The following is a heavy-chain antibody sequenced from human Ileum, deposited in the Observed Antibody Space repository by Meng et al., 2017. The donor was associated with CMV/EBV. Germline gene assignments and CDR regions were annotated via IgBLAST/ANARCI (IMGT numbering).Heavy chain of an antibody. CDR1: GCSITSYY. CDR3: AKGTGVTDPFDY. D-gene: IGHD1-14*01. Sequence: QLQLQESGPPLLTPSLTLALSCSISGCSITSYYWSWIRHPAGQGLEWIGRIYVSGSTNYNPSLKSRVTMSVDTSKNQFSLKLSSVTAADTAIYYCAKGTGVTDPFDYWGQGTLVTVSS. J-gene: IGHJ4*02. CDR2: IYVSGST. V-gene: IGHV4-4*07.